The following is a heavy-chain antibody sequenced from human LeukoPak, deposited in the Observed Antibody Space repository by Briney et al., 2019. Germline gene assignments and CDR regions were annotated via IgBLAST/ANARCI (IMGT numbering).Heavy chain of an antibody. J-gene: IGHJ4*02. Sequence: GGSLRLSCAASGFTFSSYSMNWVRQAPGKGLEWVSYISSTSVNTHYADSVKGRFTISSDNAKHSLYLQMNSLRDEDTAVCYCARADTAMITPDFDFWGQGTLVTVSS. CDR2: ISSTSVNT. V-gene: IGHV3-48*02. D-gene: IGHD5-18*01. CDR3: ARADTAMITPDFDF. CDR1: GFTFSSYS.